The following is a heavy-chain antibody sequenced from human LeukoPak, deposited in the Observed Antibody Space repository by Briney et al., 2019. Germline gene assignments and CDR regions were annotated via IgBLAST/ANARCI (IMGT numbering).Heavy chain of an antibody. V-gene: IGHV4-59*01. CDR2: IYYSGST. CDR1: GGSISSYY. CDR3: AREAGYYFDY. J-gene: IGHJ4*02. Sequence: SETLCLTCTVSGGSISSYYWSWIRQPPGKGLEWVGYIYYSGSTNYNPSLKSRVTISVDTSTNQFSLQLSSVIAPDTPAYYCAREAGYYFDYWGQGTLVTVSS.